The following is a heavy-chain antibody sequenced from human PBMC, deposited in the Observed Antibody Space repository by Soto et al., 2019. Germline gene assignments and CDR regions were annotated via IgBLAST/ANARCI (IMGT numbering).Heavy chain of an antibody. CDR2: ISSSSSTI. J-gene: IGHJ5*02. D-gene: IGHD4-17*01. V-gene: IGHV3-48*01. Sequence: PGGSLRLSCAASGFTFSSYSMNWVRQAPGKGLEWVSYISSSSSTIYYADSVKGRFTISRDNAKNSLYLQMNSLRAEDTAVYYCARNEGYDYQWFDPRGQGALVTVSS. CDR1: GFTFSSYS. CDR3: ARNEGYDYQWFDP.